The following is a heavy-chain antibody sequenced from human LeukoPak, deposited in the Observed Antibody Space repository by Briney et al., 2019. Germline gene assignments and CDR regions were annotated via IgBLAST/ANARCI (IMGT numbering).Heavy chain of an antibody. J-gene: IGHJ4*02. Sequence: GGSLRLYCSASGFTFSSYAMHRVRQAPGKGLEYVSAICSNGGSTYYADSVKGRFTISRDNSKNTLHLQMSRRRAEDTAVYYCVTLTSGYYRYWGRGTLVTVSS. CDR2: ICSNGGST. CDR1: GFTFSSYA. V-gene: IGHV3-64D*06. D-gene: IGHD3-22*01. CDR3: VTLTSGYYRY.